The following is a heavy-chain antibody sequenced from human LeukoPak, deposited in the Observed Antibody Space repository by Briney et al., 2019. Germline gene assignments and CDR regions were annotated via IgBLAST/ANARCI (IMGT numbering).Heavy chain of an antibody. CDR3: ARQLYYDFWSGYYNSGNWFDP. CDR2: XXXXGSX. J-gene: IGHJ5*02. D-gene: IGHD3-3*01. V-gene: IGHV4-39*01. Sequence: SXXXXGSXYYNPSLKSRVTISVNPSKNKFSLKLGSVTAAETAVYYCARQLYYDFWSGYYNSGNWFDPWGQGTLVTVSS.